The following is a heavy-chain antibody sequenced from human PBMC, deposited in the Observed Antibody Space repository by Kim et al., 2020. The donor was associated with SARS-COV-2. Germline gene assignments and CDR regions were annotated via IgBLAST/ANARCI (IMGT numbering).Heavy chain of an antibody. CDR1: GFTFSDYY. CDR3: ARGMEWDLASFDY. CDR2: ISSSCSSI. J-gene: IGHJ4*02. V-gene: IGHV3-11*01. Sequence: GGTLRLSCAASGFTFSDYYMSWIRQAPGKGLERVSYISSSCSSINYADSVKGRFTIPRANAKNSLYLQMNSLSAEDTAVYYCARGMEWDLASFDYWDQGTPRTVSS. D-gene: IGHD1-26*01.